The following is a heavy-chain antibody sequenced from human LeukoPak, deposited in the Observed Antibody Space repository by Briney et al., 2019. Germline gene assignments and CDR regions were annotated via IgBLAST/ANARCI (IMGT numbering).Heavy chain of an antibody. Sequence: ASVKVSCKASGGTFTSYYMHWVRQAPGQGLEWMGIINPSGGSTSYAQKFQGRVTMTRDTSTSTVYMELSSLRSEDTAVYYCARVNHSRLGDYSNLNRGYYYMDVWGKGTTVTVSS. CDR3: ARVNHSRLGDYSNLNRGYYYMDV. CDR1: GGTFTSYY. V-gene: IGHV1-46*01. J-gene: IGHJ6*03. D-gene: IGHD4-11*01. CDR2: INPSGGST.